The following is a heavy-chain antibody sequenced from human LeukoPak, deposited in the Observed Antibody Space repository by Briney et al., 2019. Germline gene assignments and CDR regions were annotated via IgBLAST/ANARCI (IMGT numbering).Heavy chain of an antibody. CDR1: GFSFSSFA. J-gene: IGHJ4*02. V-gene: IGHV3-30-3*01. Sequence: PGGSLRLSCAASGFSFSSFAIHWVRQAPGKGLEWVAHISYDGSNTYYPDSVKGRFTISRDNSKNTLDLQMNSLRSDDTAVYYCARYRFGGSALDYWGQGTLVTVSS. CDR3: ARYRFGGSALDY. CDR2: ISYDGSNT. D-gene: IGHD3-10*01.